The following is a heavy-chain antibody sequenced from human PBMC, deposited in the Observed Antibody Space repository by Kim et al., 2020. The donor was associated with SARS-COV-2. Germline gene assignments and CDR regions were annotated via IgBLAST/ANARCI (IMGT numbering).Heavy chain of an antibody. Sequence: SNPSLDRRATMSVDTSKNEFSLKVYSMSAADTAVYYCARLDSSGYWYFDYWGQGMLVTVSS. D-gene: IGHD3-22*01. V-gene: IGHV4-34*13. J-gene: IGHJ4*02. CDR3: ARLDSSGYWYFDY.